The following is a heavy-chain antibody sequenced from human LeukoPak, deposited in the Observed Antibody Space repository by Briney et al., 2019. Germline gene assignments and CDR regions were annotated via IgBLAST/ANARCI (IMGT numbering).Heavy chain of an antibody. CDR2: IYTSGST. CDR3: ATERYGSGSYVVY. V-gene: IGHV4-61*02. D-gene: IGHD3-10*01. Sequence: PSETLSLTCTVSGGSISSGSYYWSWIRQPAGKGLEWIGRIYTSGSTNYNPSLKSRVTISVDTSKNQFSLKLSSVTAADTAVYYCATERYGSGSYVVYWGQGTLVIVSS. J-gene: IGHJ4*02. CDR1: GGSISSGSYY.